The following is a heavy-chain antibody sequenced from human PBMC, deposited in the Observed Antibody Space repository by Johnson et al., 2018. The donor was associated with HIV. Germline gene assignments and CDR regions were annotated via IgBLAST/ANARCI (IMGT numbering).Heavy chain of an antibody. CDR2: IGTSDSTT. CDR1: GFTFSDYY. CDR3: AKDSSRYYDSRGAFDI. J-gene: IGHJ3*02. Sequence: QVQLVESGGGLVNPGGSLRLSCITSGFTFSDYYMSWVRHSPGRGLECVSYIGTSDSTTYYADSVKGRFSISRDNAKNSLYLQMYSLRAEDTAVYYCAKDSSRYYDSRGAFDIWGQGTMVTVSS. D-gene: IGHD3-22*01. V-gene: IGHV3-11*04.